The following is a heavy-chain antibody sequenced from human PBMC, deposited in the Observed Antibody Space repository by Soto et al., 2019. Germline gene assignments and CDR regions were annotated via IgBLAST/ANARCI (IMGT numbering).Heavy chain of an antibody. Sequence: GESLKISCKGSGYSFTSYWIGWVRQMPGKGLEWMGIIYPGDSDTRYSPSFQGQVTISADKSISTAYLQWSSLKASDTAMYYCARLMGSGSYYYYYYYMDVWGKGTTVTVSS. CDR3: ARLMGSGSYYYYYYYMDV. D-gene: IGHD3-10*01. CDR2: IYPGDSDT. J-gene: IGHJ6*03. CDR1: GYSFTSYW. V-gene: IGHV5-51*01.